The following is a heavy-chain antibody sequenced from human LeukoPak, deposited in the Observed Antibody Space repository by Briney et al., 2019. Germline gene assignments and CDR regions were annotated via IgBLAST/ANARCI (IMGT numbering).Heavy chain of an antibody. Sequence: GGSLRLSCAASGFTFSSYSMSWVRQAPGKGLEWVSSISSSSSYIYYADSVKGRFTISRDNAKNSLYLQMNRLRAEDTAVYYCARDQDTAMDEGYFYYWGQGTLVTVSS. D-gene: IGHD5-18*01. CDR2: ISSSSSYI. J-gene: IGHJ4*02. CDR3: ARDQDTAMDEGYFYY. CDR1: GFTFSSYS. V-gene: IGHV3-21*01.